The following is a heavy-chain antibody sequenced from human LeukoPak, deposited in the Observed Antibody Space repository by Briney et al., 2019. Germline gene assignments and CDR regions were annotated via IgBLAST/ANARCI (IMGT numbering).Heavy chain of an antibody. V-gene: IGHV3-23*01. CDR2: ISGGAGSS. CDR1: AITFSTYA. CDR3: AKDKYNFWSGSNYYYMDV. D-gene: IGHD3-3*01. J-gene: IGHJ6*03. Sequence: GGSLRLSCAASAITFSTYAMSWVRQAPGKGLECVSVISGGAGSSYYADSVKGRFTISRDNSKNTLYLQMNSLRAEDTAVYYCAKDKYNFWSGSNYYYMDVWGKGTTVTVSS.